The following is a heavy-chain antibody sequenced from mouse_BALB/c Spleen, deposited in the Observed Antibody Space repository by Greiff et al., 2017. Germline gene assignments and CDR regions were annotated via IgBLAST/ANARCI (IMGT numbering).Heavy chain of an antibody. CDR2: INPSTGYT. D-gene: IGHD2-14*01. Sequence: QVQLKESGAELAKPGASVKMSCKASGYTFTSYWMHWVKQRPGQGLEWIGYINPSTGYTEYNQKFKDKATLTADKSSSTAYMQLSSLTSEDSAVYYCARGGYYRYDGFAYWGQGTLVTVSA. CDR3: ARGGYYRYDGFAY. J-gene: IGHJ3*01. V-gene: IGHV1-7*01. CDR1: GYTFTSYW.